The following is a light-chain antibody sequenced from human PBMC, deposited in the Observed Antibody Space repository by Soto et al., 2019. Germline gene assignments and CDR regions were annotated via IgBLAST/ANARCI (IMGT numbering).Light chain of an antibody. V-gene: IGLV2-23*01. CDR2: EGS. CDR1: SSDVGSYYL. CDR3: CSYAGGSTLYV. J-gene: IGLJ1*01. Sequence: QSALTQPASVSGSPGQSITISCTGTSSDVGSYYLVSWYQQHPGKAPKLMISEGSKRPSGVSNRFSGSKSGNTASLTISGLQAEDEADYYCCSYAGGSTLYVFGTGTKLTVL.